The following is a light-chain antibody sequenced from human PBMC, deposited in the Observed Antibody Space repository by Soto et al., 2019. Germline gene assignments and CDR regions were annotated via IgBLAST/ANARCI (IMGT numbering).Light chain of an antibody. J-gene: IGLJ1*01. CDR1: SSDVGGYNY. Sequence: QSVLTQPASVSGSPGQSITISCTGTSSDVGGYNYVSWYQQHPGKAPKLMISGVSNRPSGVSYRFSGSKSGNTASLTISGLQAEDEADYYCASYTSSSTYVFGSGTKLTVL. V-gene: IGLV2-14*03. CDR2: GVS. CDR3: ASYTSSSTYV.